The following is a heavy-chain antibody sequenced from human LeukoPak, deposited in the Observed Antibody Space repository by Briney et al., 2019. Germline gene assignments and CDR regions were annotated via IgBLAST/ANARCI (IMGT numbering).Heavy chain of an antibody. CDR3: ARVRYCTNGVCLDY. V-gene: IGHV3-23*01. CDR2: ISGSGGST. CDR1: GFTFSSYA. Sequence: GSLRLSCAASGFTFSSYAMSWVRQAPGKGLEWVSAISGSGGSTYYADSVKGRFTISRDNSKNTLYLQMTSLRAEDTAVYYCARVRYCTNGVCLDYWGQGTLVTVSS. J-gene: IGHJ4*02. D-gene: IGHD2-8*01.